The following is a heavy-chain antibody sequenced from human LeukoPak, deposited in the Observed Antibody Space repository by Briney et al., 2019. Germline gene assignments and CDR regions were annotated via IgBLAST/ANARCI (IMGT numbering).Heavy chain of an antibody. V-gene: IGHV3-33*01. CDR1: GFTFSSYG. CDR3: ATLRSGYYSIDY. J-gene: IGHJ4*02. Sequence: PGGSLRLSCAASGFTFSSYGMHWVRQAPGKGLEWVAVIWYDGSNKYYADSVKGRFTISRDNSKNTLYLQMNSLRAEDTAVYYCATLRSGYYSIDYWGQGTLVTVSS. CDR2: IWYDGSNK. D-gene: IGHD3-22*01.